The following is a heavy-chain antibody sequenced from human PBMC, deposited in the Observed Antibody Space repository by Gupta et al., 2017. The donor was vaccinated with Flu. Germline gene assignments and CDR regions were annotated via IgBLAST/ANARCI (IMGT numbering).Heavy chain of an antibody. J-gene: IGHJ4*02. D-gene: IGHD2-2*01. CDR1: GFTFSSHS. V-gene: IGHV3-21*01. CDR2: IGSANPYI. CDR3: ARVTSKGIVPLDF. Sequence: EVQLVESGGGRVKPGGSLRPYCAASGFTFSSHSMNWVRQAPGKGLEWVSSIGSANPYINYADSVKGRFTISRDNAKNSLFLQMNSLRAEDTAVYYCARVTSKGIVPLDFWGQGTLVTVSS.